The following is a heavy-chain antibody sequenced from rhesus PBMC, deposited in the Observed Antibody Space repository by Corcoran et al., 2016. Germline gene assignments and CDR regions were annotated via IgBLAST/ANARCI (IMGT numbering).Heavy chain of an antibody. D-gene: IGHD4-4*01. Sequence: QVQLQESGPGLVKPSETLSLTGAVSGASISSYWWSWIRQPPGKGLEWIGEINGHSDNAYYNPSLKSRVTISKDASKNQFSLKMSSVTAANTAVYYCARSGYGSGGVYWGQGVLVTVSS. CDR2: INGHSDNA. J-gene: IGHJ4*01. V-gene: IGHV4-80*01. CDR1: GASISSYW. CDR3: ARSGYGSGGVY.